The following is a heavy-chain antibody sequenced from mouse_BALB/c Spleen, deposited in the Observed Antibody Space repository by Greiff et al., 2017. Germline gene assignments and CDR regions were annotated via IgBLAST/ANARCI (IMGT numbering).Heavy chain of an antibody. CDR3: ARERNYRLWFAY. Sequence: QVQLQQSGPGLVAPSQSLSITCTVSGFSLTSYDISWIRQPPGKGLEWLGVIWTGGGTNYNSAFMSRLSISKDNSKSQVFLKMNSLQTDDTAMYYCARERNYRLWFAYWGQGTLVTVSA. J-gene: IGHJ3*01. V-gene: IGHV2-9-2*01. D-gene: IGHD2-14*01. CDR2: IWTGGGT. CDR1: GFSLTSYD.